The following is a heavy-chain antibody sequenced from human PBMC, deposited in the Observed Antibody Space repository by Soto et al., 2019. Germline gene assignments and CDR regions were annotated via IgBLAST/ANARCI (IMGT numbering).Heavy chain of an antibody. CDR1: GGSVSGYH. V-gene: IGHV4-59*02. Sequence: SETLSLTCNVSGGSVSGYHWSWIRQPPGKVLEWIGYVNNNGNTDYNPSLESRVTISVDTSRNQISLYLTSVTAADTAVYYCAKDIEPPGLFFDYWGQGTLVTVSS. CDR3: AKDIEPPGLFFDY. J-gene: IGHJ4*01. D-gene: IGHD6-13*01. CDR2: VNNNGNT.